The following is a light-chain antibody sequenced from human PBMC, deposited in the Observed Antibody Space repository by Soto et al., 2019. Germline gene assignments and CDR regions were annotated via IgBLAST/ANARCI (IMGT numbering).Light chain of an antibody. CDR1: QSLSYC. Sequence: DIQMTQSPSTLSASVGDTVTITFRASQSLSYCLAWFQQKPGEAPKLLIHKASTLESGVPSRFSGSGSGTDFTLTISSLQPDDVATLYCHKADCSPYTFGHGTKLEIK. CDR3: HKADCSPYT. V-gene: IGKV1-5*03. CDR2: KAS. J-gene: IGKJ2*01.